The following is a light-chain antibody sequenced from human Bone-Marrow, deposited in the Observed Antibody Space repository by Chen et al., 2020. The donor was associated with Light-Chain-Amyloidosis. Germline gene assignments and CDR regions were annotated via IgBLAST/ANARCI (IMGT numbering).Light chain of an antibody. CDR2: DDS. J-gene: IGLJ3*02. CDR1: NIGSTS. CDR3: QVWDRSSDRPV. Sequence: SYVLTQPSSVSVAPGQTATIACGGNNIGSTSVHWYQQTPGQAPLLVVYDDSDRPSGIPERLSGSNSGNRATLTISRVEGGDEADYYCQVWDRSSDRPVFGGGTKLTVL. V-gene: IGLV3-21*02.